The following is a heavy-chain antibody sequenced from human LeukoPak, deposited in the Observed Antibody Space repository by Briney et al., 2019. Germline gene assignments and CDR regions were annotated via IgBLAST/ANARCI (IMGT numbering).Heavy chain of an antibody. Sequence: ASVKVSCKASGYTFTGYYMHWVRQAPGQGLEGMGWINPNRGGTNYAQKFHGRVTMTRDTSIRTAYMELSRMRSDDTAVYYCATNYGDDMQTWSDPWGQGTLVTVSS. CDR3: ATNYGDDMQTWSDP. V-gene: IGHV1-2*02. D-gene: IGHD4-17*01. J-gene: IGHJ5*02. CDR2: INPNRGGT. CDR1: GYTFTGYY.